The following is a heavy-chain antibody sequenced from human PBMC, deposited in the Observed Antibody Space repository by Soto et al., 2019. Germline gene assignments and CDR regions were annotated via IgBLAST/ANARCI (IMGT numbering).Heavy chain of an antibody. J-gene: IGHJ4*02. Sequence: GGSLRLSCAASGFTFSSYAMSWVRQAPGKGLEWVSAISGSGGSTYYADSVKGRFTISRDNSKNTLYLQMNSLRAEDTAVYYCAREYSSSKVGLRDSSFGYWGQGTLVTVSS. CDR1: GFTFSSYA. CDR3: AREYSSSKVGLRDSSFGY. CDR2: ISGSGGST. D-gene: IGHD6-6*01. V-gene: IGHV3-23*01.